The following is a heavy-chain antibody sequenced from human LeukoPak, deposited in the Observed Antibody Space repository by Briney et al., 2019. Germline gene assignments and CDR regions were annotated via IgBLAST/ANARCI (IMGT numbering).Heavy chain of an antibody. Sequence: PGGSLRLSCAASGFTFSSYAMSWVRQAPGKGLEWVSAISGSGGSTYYADSVKGRFTISRDNSKNTLYLQMNSLRAEDTAVYYCARLLGESYSSSWYPDYWGQGTLVTVSS. V-gene: IGHV3-23*01. D-gene: IGHD6-13*01. CDR2: ISGSGGST. J-gene: IGHJ4*02. CDR3: ARLLGESYSSSWYPDY. CDR1: GFTFSSYA.